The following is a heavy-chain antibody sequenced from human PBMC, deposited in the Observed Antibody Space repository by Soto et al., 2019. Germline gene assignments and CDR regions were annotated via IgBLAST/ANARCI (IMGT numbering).Heavy chain of an antibody. V-gene: IGHV3-23*01. CDR2: ISATATGRT. Sequence: PGGSLRLSCAASGFTFSSYGMSWVRQAPGKGLEWVSSISATATGRTCYADSVKGRFTISRDNSKNTLFLQMNSLRAEDTAVYYCARVNWNYARYYFDYWGPGTMVSVSS. D-gene: IGHD1-7*01. CDR1: GFTFSSYG. CDR3: ARVNWNYARYYFDY. J-gene: IGHJ4*02.